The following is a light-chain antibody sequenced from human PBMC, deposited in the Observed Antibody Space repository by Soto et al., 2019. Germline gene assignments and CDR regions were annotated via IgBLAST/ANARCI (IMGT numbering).Light chain of an antibody. V-gene: IGKV3-20*01. Sequence: PGERGTLSCRASQSVSSGYLAWYQQKPGQAPRLLIYGTSSRATGISDRFRGSGSGTDFTLTISRLEPEDFAVYYCQQNDSSPSWTFGQGTKVDIK. CDR2: GTS. CDR3: QQNDSSPSWT. J-gene: IGKJ1*01. CDR1: QSVSSGY.